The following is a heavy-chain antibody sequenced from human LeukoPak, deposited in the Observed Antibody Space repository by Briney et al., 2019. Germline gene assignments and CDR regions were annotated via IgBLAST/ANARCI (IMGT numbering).Heavy chain of an antibody. J-gene: IGHJ4*02. D-gene: IGHD3-10*01. V-gene: IGHV3-23*01. CDR2: ISGSGGST. Sequence: GSLRLSCAASGFTFSSYAMSWVRQAPGKGLEWVSAISGSGGSTYYADSVKGRFTISRDNSKNTLYLQMNSLRAEDTAVYYCAKDSRVLLWFGELLPSYFDYWGQGTLVTVSS. CDR3: AKDSRVLLWFGELLPSYFDY. CDR1: GFTFSSYA.